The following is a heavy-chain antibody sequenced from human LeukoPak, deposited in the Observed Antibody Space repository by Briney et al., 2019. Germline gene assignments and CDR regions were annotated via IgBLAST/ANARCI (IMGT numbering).Heavy chain of an antibody. V-gene: IGHV3-21*01. CDR1: GFTFSSYS. CDR2: ISSSSSYI. Sequence: GGSLRLSCAASGFTFSSYSMNWVRQAPGKGLEWVSSISSSSSYIYYADSVKGRFTISRDNAKNSLYLQMNSLRAEDTAVYYCAKDTVVGATTNLFDYWGQGTLVTVSS. CDR3: AKDTVVGATTNLFDY. D-gene: IGHD1-26*01. J-gene: IGHJ4*02.